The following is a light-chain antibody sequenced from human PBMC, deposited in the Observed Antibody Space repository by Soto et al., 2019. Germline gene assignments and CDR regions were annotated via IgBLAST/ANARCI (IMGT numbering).Light chain of an antibody. J-gene: IGKJ4*01. CDR3: QQYNRRPLT. CDR2: DAS. V-gene: IGKV3-15*01. Sequence: EIVMTQSPATLSVSPGERVSLSCRASQNIHDKLAWYQQKPGQTPRLLIYDASTRATGISGSFSGSGSGTEFTLTISSLQSEDFAVYYCQQYNRRPLTFGGGTKVEIK. CDR1: QNIHDK.